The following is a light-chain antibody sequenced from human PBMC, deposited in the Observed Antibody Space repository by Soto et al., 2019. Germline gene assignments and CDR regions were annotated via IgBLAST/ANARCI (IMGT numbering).Light chain of an antibody. V-gene: IGKV3-11*01. Sequence: EIVLTQSPATLSLSPGERATLSCRASQSVSSYLAWYQQKPGQAPRLLIYDASNRATGSPARFSGSGSGTDFTLTISRLAPEDFAVYYCQQRSNWRRVTFGQGTRLEIK. J-gene: IGKJ5*01. CDR2: DAS. CDR3: QQRSNWRRVT. CDR1: QSVSSY.